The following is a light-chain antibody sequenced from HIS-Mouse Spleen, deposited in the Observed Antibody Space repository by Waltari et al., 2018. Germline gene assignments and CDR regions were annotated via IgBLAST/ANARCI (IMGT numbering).Light chain of an antibody. CDR1: SSNIGAGYH. CDR2: GNS. CDR3: QSYDSSLSGSV. V-gene: IGLV1-40*01. Sequence: QSVLTQPPSVSGAPGQRVTISCTGSSSNIGAGYHVPWYQQLPGTAPKLLIYGNSNRPSGVPDRFSGSKSGTSASLAITGLQAEDEADYYYQSYDSSLSGSVFGGGTKLTVL. J-gene: IGLJ3*02.